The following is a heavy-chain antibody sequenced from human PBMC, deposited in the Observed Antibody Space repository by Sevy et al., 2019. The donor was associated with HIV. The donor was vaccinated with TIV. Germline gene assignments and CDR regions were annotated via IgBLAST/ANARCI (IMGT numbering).Heavy chain of an antibody. CDR1: GFTFRSFS. V-gene: IGHV3-33*01. CDR2: IWYDGRTE. CDR3: ARDAARVIVPTAGFDS. Sequence: GGSLRLSCVASGFTFRSFSMHWVRQAPGKGLEWVAAIWYDGRTERSADSVQGRFTISRDNSKKTLYLQMNSLRDEDTAIYYCARDAARVIVPTAGFDSWGQGTLVTVSS. D-gene: IGHD1-1*01. J-gene: IGHJ5*01.